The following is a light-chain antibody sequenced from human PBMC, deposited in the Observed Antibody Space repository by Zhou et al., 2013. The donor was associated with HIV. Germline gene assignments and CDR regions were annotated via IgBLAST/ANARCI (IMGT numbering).Light chain of an antibody. J-gene: IGKJ2*01. V-gene: IGKV1-13*02. CDR3: QQFNSYPHT. CDR2: DAS. Sequence: AIQLTQSPSSLSASVGDRVTITCRASQGISSALNWYQQKPGKAPDFLIHDASSLQSGVPSRLSGSGSGTDFTLTISSLQPEDFATYYCQQFNSYPHTFGQGTKLEI. CDR1: QGISSA.